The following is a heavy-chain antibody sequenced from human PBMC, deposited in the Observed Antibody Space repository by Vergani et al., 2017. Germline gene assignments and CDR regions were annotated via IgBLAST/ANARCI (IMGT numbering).Heavy chain of an antibody. Sequence: EVQLEESGGGLVLPGRSLRLSCVASGFTSAGYAMHWVRQAPGKDLEWVSGISWNSNSIGYADSVKGRFTISRDNAKNSLYLQMNSLRAEDTALYYCAKDLGTSSGGGWFDPWCQGTLVTVSS. CDR1: GFTSAGYA. V-gene: IGHV3-9*02. CDR3: AKDLGTSSGGGWFDP. J-gene: IGHJ5*02. D-gene: IGHD6-6*01. CDR2: ISWNSNSI.